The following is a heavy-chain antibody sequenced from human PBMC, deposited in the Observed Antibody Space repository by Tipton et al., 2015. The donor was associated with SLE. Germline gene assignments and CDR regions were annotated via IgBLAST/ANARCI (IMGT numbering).Heavy chain of an antibody. Sequence: TLSLTCDVYGGFLSDYFWSWIRQPPGKGLEWIGEIDQSGSTNYNPSLRSRATISEDTSKNQFSLQLRSVTAADTAVYYCARGLEENVSAERWFDPWGQGTLVTVSS. D-gene: IGHD1-1*01. J-gene: IGHJ5*02. CDR1: GGFLSDYF. CDR2: IDQSGST. CDR3: ARGLEENVSAERWFDP. V-gene: IGHV4-34*01.